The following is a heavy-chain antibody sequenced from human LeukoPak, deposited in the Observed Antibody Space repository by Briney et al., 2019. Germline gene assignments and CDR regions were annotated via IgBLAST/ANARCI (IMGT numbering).Heavy chain of an antibody. J-gene: IGHJ4*02. CDR1: GYSFTSYW. CDR3: ARPRGRYCSGGSCYRFDY. V-gene: IGHV5-51*01. Sequence: GESLKISCKGSGYSFTSYWIGWVRQMPGKGLEGMGIIYPGDSDTRYSPSFQGQVTISADKSISPAYLQWSSLKASDTAMYYCARPRGRYCSGGSCYRFDYWGQGTLVTVSS. D-gene: IGHD2-15*01. CDR2: IYPGDSDT.